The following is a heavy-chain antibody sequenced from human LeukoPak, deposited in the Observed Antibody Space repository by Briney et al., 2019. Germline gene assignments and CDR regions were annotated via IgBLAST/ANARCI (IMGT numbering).Heavy chain of an antibody. Sequence: GGSLRLSCAASGFSVRDFWMAWVRQAPGKGLEWVAHIKEDRTADYYVDSVKGRFTISKDDGKDSLHLQMNSLRVGDTAVYYCVRGGWELDYWGQGTLVTVSS. J-gene: IGHJ4*02. CDR3: VRGGWELDY. D-gene: IGHD4-23*01. V-gene: IGHV3-7*01. CDR1: GFSVRDFW. CDR2: IKEDRTAD.